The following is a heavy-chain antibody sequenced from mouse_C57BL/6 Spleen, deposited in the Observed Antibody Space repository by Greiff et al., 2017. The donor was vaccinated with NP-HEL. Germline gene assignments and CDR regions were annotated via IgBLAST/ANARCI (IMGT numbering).Heavy chain of an antibody. CDR2: IDPSDSYT. V-gene: IGHV1-50*01. CDR3: ARHGYYPDY. J-gene: IGHJ2*01. CDR1: GYTFTSYW. D-gene: IGHD2-2*01. Sequence: VQLQQPGAELVKPGASVKLSCKASGYTFTSYWMQWVKQRPGQGLEWIGEIDPSDSYTNYNQKFKGKATLTVDTSSSTAYMQLSSLTSEDSAVYYCARHGYYPDYWGQGTTLTVSS.